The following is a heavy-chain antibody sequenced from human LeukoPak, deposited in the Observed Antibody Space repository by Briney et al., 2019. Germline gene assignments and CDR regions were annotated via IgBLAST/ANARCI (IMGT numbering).Heavy chain of an antibody. Sequence: SETLSLTCTVSGGSISSYYWSWIRQPPGKGLEWIGYIYYSGSTNYNPSLKSRVTISVDTSKNQFSLKLSSVTAADTAVYYCARSYDFWSGYDFAYWGQGTLVTVSS. J-gene: IGHJ4*02. CDR3: ARSYDFWSGYDFAY. V-gene: IGHV4-59*01. CDR2: IYYSGST. CDR1: GGSISSYY. D-gene: IGHD3-3*01.